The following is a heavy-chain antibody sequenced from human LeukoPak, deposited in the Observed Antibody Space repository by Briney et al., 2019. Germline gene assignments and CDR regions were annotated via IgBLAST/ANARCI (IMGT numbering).Heavy chain of an antibody. V-gene: IGHV3-48*01. CDR1: GFTFSSYS. D-gene: IGHD3-10*01. CDR2: ISSSSSTI. Sequence: GGSLRLSCAASGFTFSSYSMNWVRQAPGKGLEWVSYISSSSSTIYYADSVKGRFTISRDNSKNTLYLQTNSLRAEDTAVYYCAKDSPMYYYGSGSSVDYWGQGTLVTVSS. J-gene: IGHJ4*02. CDR3: AKDSPMYYYGSGSSVDY.